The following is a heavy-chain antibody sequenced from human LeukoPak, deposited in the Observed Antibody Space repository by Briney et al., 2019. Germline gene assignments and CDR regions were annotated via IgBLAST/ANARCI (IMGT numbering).Heavy chain of an antibody. CDR2: IYTSGST. CDR1: GGSINYYY. Sequence: PSETLSLTCTVSGGSINYYYWSRIRQPAGKGLEWIGRIYTSGSTNYNPSLESRVSTSVDTSKNQFSLKLSSVTAADTAVYYCARGGDSSGYYYRIDYWGQGTLVTVSS. CDR3: ARGGDSSGYYYRIDY. J-gene: IGHJ4*02. D-gene: IGHD3-22*01. V-gene: IGHV4-4*07.